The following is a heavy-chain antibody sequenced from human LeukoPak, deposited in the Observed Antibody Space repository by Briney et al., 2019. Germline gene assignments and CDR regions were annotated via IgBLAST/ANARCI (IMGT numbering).Heavy chain of an antibody. J-gene: IGHJ2*01. V-gene: IGHV4-31*03. Sequence: SQTLSLTCTVSGGSISSGGYYWSWIRQHPGKGLEWIGYTYFSGSTYYNPSLKSRVNISVDTSKNQFSLKLSSVTAADTAVYYCVSDRSGWYFDLWGRGTLVTVSS. CDR3: VSDRSGWYFDL. CDR1: GGSISSGGYY. CDR2: TYFSGST.